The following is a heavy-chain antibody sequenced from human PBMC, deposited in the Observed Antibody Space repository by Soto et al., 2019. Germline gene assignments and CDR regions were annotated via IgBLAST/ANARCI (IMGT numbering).Heavy chain of an antibody. CDR1: GGTFSSYT. J-gene: IGHJ4*02. V-gene: IGHV1-69*02. CDR2: IIPILGIA. D-gene: IGHD6-19*01. CDR3: ARGVAVAGTSRGFDY. Sequence: QVQLVQSGAEVKKPGSSVKVSCKASGGTFSSYTISWVRQAPGQGLEWMGRIIPILGIANYAHKFQGRVTITADKSTSTAYMELSSLRSEDTAVYYCARGVAVAGTSRGFDYWGKGTLVTVSS.